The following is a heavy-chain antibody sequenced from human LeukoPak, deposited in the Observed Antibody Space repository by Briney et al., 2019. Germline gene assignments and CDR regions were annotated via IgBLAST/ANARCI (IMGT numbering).Heavy chain of an antibody. CDR2: INSDGSST. J-gene: IGHJ4*02. V-gene: IGHV3-74*01. CDR3: ARVYSSSWYRDYYFDY. Sequence: INSDGSSTSYADSVKGRFTISRDNAKNTLYLQMNSLRAEDTAVYYCARVYSSSWYRDYYFDYWGQGTLVTVSS. D-gene: IGHD6-13*01.